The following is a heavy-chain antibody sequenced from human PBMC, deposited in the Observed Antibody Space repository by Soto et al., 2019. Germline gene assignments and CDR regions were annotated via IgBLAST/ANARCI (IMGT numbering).Heavy chain of an antibody. CDR3: ARDLGSGYDPGDY. CDR2: NIPLFGTT. Sequence: QVQLVQSGAEVKKPGSSVKVSCKASGDTFSGYSISWVRQAPGQGLEWMGGNIPLFGTTNYAQRFQGRVTITADKSTSTAYMELSSLKSEDTAIYYCARDLGSGYDPGDYWGQGTLVTVSS. J-gene: IGHJ4*02. D-gene: IGHD5-12*01. CDR1: GDTFSGYS. V-gene: IGHV1-69*14.